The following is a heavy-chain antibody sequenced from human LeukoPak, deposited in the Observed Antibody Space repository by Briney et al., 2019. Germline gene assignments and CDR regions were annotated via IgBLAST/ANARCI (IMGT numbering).Heavy chain of an antibody. CDR2: IWYDGSNK. Sequence: AGGSLRLSCAASGFTFSSYGMPWVRQAPGKGLEWVAVIWYDGSNKYYADSVKGRFTISRDNSKNTLYLQMNSLRAEDTAVYYCARGADHQYYFDYWGQGTLVTVSS. V-gene: IGHV3-33*01. CDR3: ARGADHQYYFDY. CDR1: GFTFSSYG. J-gene: IGHJ4*02.